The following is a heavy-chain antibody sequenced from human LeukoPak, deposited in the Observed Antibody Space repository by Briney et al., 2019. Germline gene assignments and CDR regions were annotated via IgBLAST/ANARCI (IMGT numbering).Heavy chain of an antibody. J-gene: IGHJ4*02. CDR3: ALQSSSGWPAFDY. CDR2: TYYRSRWYN. D-gene: IGHD6-19*01. V-gene: IGHV6-1*01. Sequence: SQTLSLTCAISGDSVSSNSAAWDWIRQSPSRGLEWLGRTYYRSRWYNDYAVSVKSRITINPDTSKNQFSLQLNSVTPEDTAVYYCALQSSSGWPAFDYWGQGTLVTVSS. CDR1: GDSVSSNSAA.